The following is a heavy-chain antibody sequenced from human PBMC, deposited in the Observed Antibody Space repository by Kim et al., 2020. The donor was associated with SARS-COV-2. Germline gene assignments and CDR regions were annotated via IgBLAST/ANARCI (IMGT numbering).Heavy chain of an antibody. CDR3: AKDDGGNSYYYYYGMDV. CDR1: GFTFSSYG. V-gene: IGHV3-30*18. D-gene: IGHD2-21*02. J-gene: IGHJ6*02. CDR2: ISYAGSNK. Sequence: GGSLRLSCAASGFTFSSYGMHWVRQAPGKGLEWVAVISYAGSNKYYADSVKGRFTISRDNSKNTLYLQMNSLRAEDTAVYYCAKDDGGNSYYYYYGMDVWAQGTTVTVS.